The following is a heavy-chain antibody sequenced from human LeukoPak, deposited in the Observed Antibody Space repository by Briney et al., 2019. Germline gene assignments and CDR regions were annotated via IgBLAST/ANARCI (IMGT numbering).Heavy chain of an antibody. CDR1: GGSFSGYY. Sequence: SETLSLTCAVYGGSFSGYYWSWIRQPPGKGLEWIGEINHSGSTNYNLSLKSRVTISVDTSKNQFSLKLSSVTAADTAVYYCARGKDIAVARPLVDYWGQGTLVTVSS. V-gene: IGHV4-34*01. J-gene: IGHJ4*02. CDR3: ARGKDIAVARPLVDY. D-gene: IGHD6-19*01. CDR2: INHSGST.